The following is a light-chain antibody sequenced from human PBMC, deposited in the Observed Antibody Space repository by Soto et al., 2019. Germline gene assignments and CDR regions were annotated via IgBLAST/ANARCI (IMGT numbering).Light chain of an antibody. CDR1: QNILTY. J-gene: IGKJ3*01. V-gene: IGKV1-39*01. Sequence: DIQMTQSPSSLSASVGDNVTMSCRASQNILTYLNWYQQNPGRAPKLLIFGASILQDGVPSRFSGIGSGTEFTLTITSLRPEDFATYFCQQTYRSPFTFGPGTKVDGK. CDR2: GAS. CDR3: QQTYRSPFT.